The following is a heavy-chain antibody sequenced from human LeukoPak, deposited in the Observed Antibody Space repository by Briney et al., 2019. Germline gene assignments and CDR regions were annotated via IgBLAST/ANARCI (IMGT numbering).Heavy chain of an antibody. V-gene: IGHV3-23*01. CDR2: LSGSGGSS. CDR3: AKWGGKGEVPYYCDY. Sequence: GGTLRLSSAASAFTFSNKGMSWLRQAPGKGLKWVSALSGSGGSSYYADSVKGRITISRDNSKTTLYLHRNSPTDTDAAVYYWAKWGGKGEVPYYCDYWGQGNLVTVSS. J-gene: IGHJ4*02. CDR1: AFTFSNKG. D-gene: IGHD3-16*01.